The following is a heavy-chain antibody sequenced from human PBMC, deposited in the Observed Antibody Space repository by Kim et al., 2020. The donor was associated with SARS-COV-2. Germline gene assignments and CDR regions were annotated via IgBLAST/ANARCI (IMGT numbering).Heavy chain of an antibody. Sequence: GGSLRLSCAASGFTFTNNWMSWVRQAPGKGLEWVARINGNGSVTYYENSVEGRFTISRENAKTSLYLQMDSLRVDDTAIYYCARDRWYPLDCWGQGTRVTVSS. V-gene: IGHV3-7*01. J-gene: IGHJ4*02. D-gene: IGHD2-15*01. CDR2: INGNGSVT. CDR1: GFTFTNNW. CDR3: ARDRWYPLDC.